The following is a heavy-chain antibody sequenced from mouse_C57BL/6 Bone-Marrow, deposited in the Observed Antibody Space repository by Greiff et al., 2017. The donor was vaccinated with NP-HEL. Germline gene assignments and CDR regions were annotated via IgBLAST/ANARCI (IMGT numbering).Heavy chain of an antibody. J-gene: IGHJ1*03. D-gene: IGHD4-1*01. CDR1: GYTFTSYW. CDR3: ARDWDVRSFDV. CDR2: IDPNSGGT. Sequence: VKLQQPGAALVKPGASVKLSCKASGYTFTSYWMHWVKQRPGRGLEWIGRIDPNSGGTKYNEKFKSKATLTVDKPSSTAYMQLSSLTSEDSAVYYCARDWDVRSFDVWGTGTTVTVSS. V-gene: IGHV1-72*01.